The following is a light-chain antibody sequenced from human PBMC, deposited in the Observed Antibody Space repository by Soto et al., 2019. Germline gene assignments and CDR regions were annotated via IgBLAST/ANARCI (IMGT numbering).Light chain of an antibody. CDR2: TNS. CDR1: SSNIGSNT. CDR3: AAWDDSLDGLV. J-gene: IGLJ1*01. Sequence: QSVLTQPPSASGTPGQRVTISCSGSSSNIGSNTVKWYQHLPGTAPKLLIYTNSQRPSGVPDRFSGSKSGTSASLAISGLQSEVEADYYAAWDDSLDGLVFGTGTKVTVL. V-gene: IGLV1-44*01.